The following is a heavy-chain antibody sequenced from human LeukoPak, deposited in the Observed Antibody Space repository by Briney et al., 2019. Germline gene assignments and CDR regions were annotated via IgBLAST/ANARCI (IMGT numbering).Heavy chain of an antibody. J-gene: IGHJ5*02. D-gene: IGHD3-10*01. CDR3: ARASYYYGSAQTFDP. CDR1: GFPLSSYA. V-gene: IGHV3-23*01. Sequence: GGSLRLSCAASGFPLSSYAMSWVRQVPGKGLEWVSATSSSDDGTYHADSVRGRFTISRDNAKNSLYLQMNSLRAEDTAVYYCARASYYYGSAQTFDPWGQGTLVTVSS. CDR2: TSSSDDGT.